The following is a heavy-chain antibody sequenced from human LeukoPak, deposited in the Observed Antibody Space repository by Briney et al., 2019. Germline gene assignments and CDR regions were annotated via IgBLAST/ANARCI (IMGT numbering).Heavy chain of an antibody. V-gene: IGHV3-9*03. D-gene: IGHD6-19*01. CDR2: ISWNSGSI. CDR3: AKGRGLVLDWYFDL. Sequence: GGSLRLSCAASGFTFSSYWMHWVRQAPGKGLEWVSGISWNSGSIGYADSVKGRFTISRDNAKNSLYLQMNSLRAEDMALYYCAKGRGLVLDWYFDLWGRGTLVTVSS. J-gene: IGHJ2*01. CDR1: GFTFSSYW.